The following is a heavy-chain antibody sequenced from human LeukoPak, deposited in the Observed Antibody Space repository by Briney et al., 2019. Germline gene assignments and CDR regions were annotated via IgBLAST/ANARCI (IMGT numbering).Heavy chain of an antibody. CDR3: ARLVRDILTGYYMDV. CDR2: FYHGGST. Sequence: PSETLSLTCTVSGGSISSYYWSWIRQPPGKGLEWIGTFYHGGSTYYNPSLKSRVTISVDTSKNQFSLNLTSVTAADTAVYYCARLVRDILTGYYMDVWGKGTTVTISS. CDR1: GGSISSYY. D-gene: IGHD3-9*01. V-gene: IGHV4-59*12. J-gene: IGHJ6*03.